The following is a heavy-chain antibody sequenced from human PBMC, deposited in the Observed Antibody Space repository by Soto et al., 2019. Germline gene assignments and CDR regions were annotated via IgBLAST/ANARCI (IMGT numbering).Heavy chain of an antibody. Sequence: QVPLVQSGAEVKKPGSSVTVSCKASGGTFSSYAIHWVRQAPGQGLEWMGGIIPMYGPAQYVQRFQGRVTITADESTATVYMELTSQRSQDTAVYYCARVTSMVRGVIFNRFAPWGHGTLVTVSS. CDR2: IIPMYGPA. V-gene: IGHV1-69*01. CDR1: GGTFSSYA. J-gene: IGHJ5*02. CDR3: ARVTSMVRGVIFNRFAP. D-gene: IGHD3-10*01.